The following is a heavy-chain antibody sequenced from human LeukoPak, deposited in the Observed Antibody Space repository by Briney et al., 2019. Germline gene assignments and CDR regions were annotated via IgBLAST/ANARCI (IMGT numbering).Heavy chain of an antibody. CDR3: ARAGVGAIPFDY. V-gene: IGHV4-38-2*02. CDR2: IYHSGST. J-gene: IGHJ4*02. CDR1: GYSISSGYY. D-gene: IGHD1-26*01. Sequence: SETLSLTCTVSGYSISSGYYWGWIRQPPGKGLEWIGSIYHSGSTYYNPSLKSRVTISVDTSKNQFSLKLSSVTATDTAVYYCARAGVGAIPFDYWGQGTLVTVSS.